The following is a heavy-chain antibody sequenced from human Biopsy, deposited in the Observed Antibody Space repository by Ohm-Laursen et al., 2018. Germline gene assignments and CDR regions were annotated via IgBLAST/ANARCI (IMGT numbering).Heavy chain of an antibody. V-gene: IGHV4-4*07. CDR1: GGDINNYY. J-gene: IGHJ3*01. D-gene: IGHD3-22*01. CDR3: ASVVLGPTNDAFDL. CDR2: IYPGGNT. Sequence: TLSLTCNVSGGDINNYYWSWIRQPTGKGLEWIGRIYPGGNTNYNPSLKSRVTMSVDTSKKQLSLGLRSVTAADTAMYYCASVVLGPTNDAFDLWGQGTMVVVSS.